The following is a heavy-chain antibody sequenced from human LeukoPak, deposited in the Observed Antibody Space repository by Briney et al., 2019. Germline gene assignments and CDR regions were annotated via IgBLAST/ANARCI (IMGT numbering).Heavy chain of an antibody. CDR1: GYSITSGYY. CDR3: ASARTTAFMDV. V-gene: IGHV4-38-2*01. D-gene: IGHD2-2*01. CDR2: IYHSGST. Sequence: SETLSLTCAVSGYSITSGYYWGWIRQPPGKVLEWVGSIYHSGSTYYNPSLKSRVTMSVDTSKNQFSLKLSSVTAADTAVYYCASARTTAFMDVWGKGTTVAVSS. J-gene: IGHJ6*04.